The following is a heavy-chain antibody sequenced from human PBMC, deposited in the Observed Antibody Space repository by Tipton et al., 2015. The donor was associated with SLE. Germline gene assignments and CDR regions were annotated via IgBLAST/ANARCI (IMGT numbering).Heavy chain of an antibody. CDR1: GGSFSGYN. D-gene: IGHD3-10*01. CDR3: ALKRGWFGELLHY. Sequence: TLSLTYAVYGGSFSGYNWSWIRQPPGKGLQWIGEINHTGSTNYNPSLKSRVTISVDTSKNQFSLKLSSVTAADTAVYYCALKRGWFGELLHYWGQGTLVTVSS. J-gene: IGHJ4*02. V-gene: IGHV4-34*01. CDR2: INHTGST.